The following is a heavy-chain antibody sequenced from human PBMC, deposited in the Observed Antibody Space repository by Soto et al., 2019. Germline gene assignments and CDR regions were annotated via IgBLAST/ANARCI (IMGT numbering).Heavy chain of an antibody. CDR3: AHVGGDGYNYRYYYYGMDV. D-gene: IGHD5-12*01. CDR2: ISYDGSNK. J-gene: IGHJ6*02. Sequence: GGSLRLSCAASGFTFSSYGMHWVRQAPGKGLEWVAVISYDGSNKYYADSVKGRFTISRDNSKNTLYLQMNSLRAEDTAVYYCAHVGGDGYNYRYYYYGMDVWGQGTTVTVSS. V-gene: IGHV3-30*03. CDR1: GFTFSSYG.